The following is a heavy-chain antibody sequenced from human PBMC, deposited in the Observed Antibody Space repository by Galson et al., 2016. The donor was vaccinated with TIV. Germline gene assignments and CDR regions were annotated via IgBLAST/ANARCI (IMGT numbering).Heavy chain of an antibody. CDR2: IDAGNGNT. J-gene: IGHJ4*02. CDR3: ARPPYCGGDCYKYDY. Sequence: SVKVSCKASGYTFTIYTLHWVRQAPGQSLEWMGRIDAGNGNTKHSQKFQGRLTITRDTSASTAYMELSSLRSDDTAVYYCARPPYCGGDCYKYDYWGQGTLVTVSS. D-gene: IGHD2-21*01. V-gene: IGHV1-3*01. CDR1: GYTFTIYT.